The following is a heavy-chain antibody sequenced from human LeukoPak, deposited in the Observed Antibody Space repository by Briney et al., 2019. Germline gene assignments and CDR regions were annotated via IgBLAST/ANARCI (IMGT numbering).Heavy chain of an antibody. CDR2: FDPKDGGT. V-gene: IGHV1-24*01. CDR3: ATDLIVGPTTDLDY. J-gene: IGHJ4*02. CDR1: GYTLTELS. D-gene: IGHD1-26*01. Sequence: ASVKVSCKXSGYTLTELSIHWVRQAPGKGLERMGGFDPKDGGTIYAQNFQGRVTLTEDTSTDTAYMELSSLRSEDTAVYYCATDLIVGPTTDLDYWGQGTLVTVSS.